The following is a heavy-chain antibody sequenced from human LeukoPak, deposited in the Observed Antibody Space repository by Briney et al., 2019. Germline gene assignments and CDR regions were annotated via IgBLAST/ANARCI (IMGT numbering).Heavy chain of an antibody. Sequence: RGSLRLSCAASGFTFSSYSMNWVRQAPGKGLEGVSSFSSSSSYIYFADSVKGRFTISRDKAKNSLYLQMNSLRAEDTAVYYCANGDDVVGPTSVIDYWGQGTLVTVSS. CDR3: ANGDDVVGPTSVIDY. D-gene: IGHD1-26*01. J-gene: IGHJ4*02. CDR2: FSSSSSYI. CDR1: GFTFSSYS. V-gene: IGHV3-21*01.